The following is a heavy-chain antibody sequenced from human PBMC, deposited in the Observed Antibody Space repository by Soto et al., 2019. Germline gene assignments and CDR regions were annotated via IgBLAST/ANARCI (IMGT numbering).Heavy chain of an antibody. CDR1: PITHNDYL. V-gene: IGHV3-7*03. CDR3: TRETFCSGGGCHVGHVFEF. CDR2: IKEDGSAM. Sequence: GRTLRFPGLPSPITHNDYLMTPGRQPPGKGPGWVAGIKEDGSAMYDPDSMKGRFTISRDNAKNSLYLQVVSLRAEDTAMYYCTRETFCSGGGCHVGHVFEFWGQGTMVTVSS. D-gene: IGHD2-15*01. J-gene: IGHJ3*01.